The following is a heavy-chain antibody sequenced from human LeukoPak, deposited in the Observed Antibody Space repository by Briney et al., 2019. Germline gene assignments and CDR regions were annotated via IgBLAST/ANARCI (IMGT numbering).Heavy chain of an antibody. CDR1: GGSFSGYY. D-gene: IGHD2-2*02. J-gene: IGHJ3*02. V-gene: IGHV4-34*01. CDR2: INHSGST. Sequence: SETLSLTCAVYGGSFSGYYWSWIRQPPGKGLEWIGEINHSGSTNYNPSLKSRVTISVDTSKNQFSLKLSSVTAADTAVYYCARGKVVPAAIGLDAFDIWGQGTMVTVSS. CDR3: ARGKVVPAAIGLDAFDI.